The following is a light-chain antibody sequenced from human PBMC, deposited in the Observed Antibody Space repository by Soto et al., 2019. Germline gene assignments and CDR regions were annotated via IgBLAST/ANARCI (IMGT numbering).Light chain of an antibody. CDR1: QSVSSSY. CDR2: GAS. V-gene: IGKV3-20*01. Sequence: EIVLTQSPGTLSLSPGERATLYFSASQSVSSSYLAWYQQKPGQAPRLLIYGASSRATGIPDRFSGSGSGTDFTLTISRLEPEDFAVYYCQQYGNSPWTFGQGTKVDIK. CDR3: QQYGNSPWT. J-gene: IGKJ1*01.